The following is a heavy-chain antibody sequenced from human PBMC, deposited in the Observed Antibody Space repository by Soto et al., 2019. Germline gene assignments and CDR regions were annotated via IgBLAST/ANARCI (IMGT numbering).Heavy chain of an antibody. CDR3: ARVNQLAPKRNAFGI. V-gene: IGHV4-59*01. CDR2: IHHSGSS. J-gene: IGHJ3*02. Sequence: SDTLSLTCTFSDGSSNGYCLIWIRQPPGKGLEWIGYIHHSGSSNYNPSLKSRVTMSVDSSKNQFSLELSSLTAADTAVYYCARVNQLAPKRNAFGIWGQGTKVTGSS. CDR1: DGSSNGYC. D-gene: IGHD1-1*01.